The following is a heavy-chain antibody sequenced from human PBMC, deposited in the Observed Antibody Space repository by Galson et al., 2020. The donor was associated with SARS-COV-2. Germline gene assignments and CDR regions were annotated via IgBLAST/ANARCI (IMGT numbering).Heavy chain of an antibody. CDR3: ARNIEAACGMDV. V-gene: IGHV1-18*04. CDR1: GYSFTSYG. J-gene: IGHJ6*02. CDR2: ISTYNGNT. D-gene: IGHD6-13*01. Sequence: ASVTVSCKASGYSFTSYGINWVRQAPGQGPEWMGWISTYNGNTKYARKFQGRVTMTTDTSTSIADMELRSLRSDDTAMYYCARNIEAACGMDVWGQGTTVTVSS.